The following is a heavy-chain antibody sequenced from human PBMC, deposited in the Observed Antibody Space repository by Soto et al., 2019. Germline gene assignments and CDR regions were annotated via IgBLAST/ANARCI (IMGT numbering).Heavy chain of an antibody. CDR2: INPNSGDS. CDR3: ARKLRHSRYFDY. Sequence: ASVKVSCKASGYPITGYFIHWVRQAPGQGLEWMGWINPNSGDSRFAQKFQGKVTMTRDTSISTVYMELHNLRSDETAIYFCARKLRHSRYFDYWGQGALVTVSS. CDR1: GYPITGYF. J-gene: IGHJ4*02. V-gene: IGHV1-2*02. D-gene: IGHD6-13*01.